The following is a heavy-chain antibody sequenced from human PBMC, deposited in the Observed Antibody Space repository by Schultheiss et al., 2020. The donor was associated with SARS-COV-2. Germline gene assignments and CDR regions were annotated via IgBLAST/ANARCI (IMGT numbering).Heavy chain of an antibody. CDR1: GGSFSGYY. Sequence: GSLRLSCAIYGGSFSGYYWSWIRQPPGKGLEWIGEINHSGSTNYNPSLKSRVTISIDTSKNQFSLKLSSVTAADTAVYYCARGVYCSSTSCYPRRHNWFDPWGQGTLVTVSS. CDR2: INHSGST. V-gene: IGHV4-34*01. D-gene: IGHD2-2*01. J-gene: IGHJ5*02. CDR3: ARGVYCSSTSCYPRRHNWFDP.